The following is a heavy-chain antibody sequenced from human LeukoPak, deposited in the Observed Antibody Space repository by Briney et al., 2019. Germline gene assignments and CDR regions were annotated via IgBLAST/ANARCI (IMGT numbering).Heavy chain of an antibody. CDR1: GYTFTSYY. CDR2: INPNSGGT. Sequence: VASVKVSCKASGYTFTSYYMHWVRQAPGQGLEWMGWINPNSGGTNYAQKFQGRVTLTRDTSISTAYMELSRLRSDDTAVYYCARGIYDSSDFEYFQDWGQGTLVTVSS. J-gene: IGHJ1*01. D-gene: IGHD3-22*01. V-gene: IGHV1-2*02. CDR3: ARGIYDSSDFEYFQD.